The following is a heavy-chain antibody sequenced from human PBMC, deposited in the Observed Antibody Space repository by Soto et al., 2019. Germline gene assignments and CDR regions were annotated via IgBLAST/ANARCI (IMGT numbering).Heavy chain of an antibody. D-gene: IGHD6-19*01. CDR3: ARDQWTLDHNRGWYGD. CDR1: GYSFISYG. J-gene: IGHJ4*02. V-gene: IGHV1-18*04. CDR2: ISGYNGNT. Sequence: QVQLVQSGGEVKQPGASVKVSCKASGYSFISYGISWVRQAPGQGLEWMGWISGYNGNTKYAQKLQGRVTMTTDTSTSTVYMELRSLRSDDTAIYYCARDQWTLDHNRGWYGDWGQGTLVTVSS.